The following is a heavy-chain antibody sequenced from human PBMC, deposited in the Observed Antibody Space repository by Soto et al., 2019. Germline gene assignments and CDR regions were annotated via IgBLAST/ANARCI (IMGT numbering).Heavy chain of an antibody. CDR3: ARVTGSEYSLDY. CDR1: GFTFSDHY. V-gene: IGHV3-72*01. CDR2: TRNKANSYTT. D-gene: IGHD2-15*01. J-gene: IGHJ4*02. Sequence: EVQLVESGGGLVQPGGSLRLSCAASGFTFSDHYMDWVRQAPGKGLEWAGRTRNKANSYTTEYAASVKGRFTISRDDSMNSLYLQMNSLKTEDTPAYFYARVTGSEYSLDYWGQGTLVTVSS.